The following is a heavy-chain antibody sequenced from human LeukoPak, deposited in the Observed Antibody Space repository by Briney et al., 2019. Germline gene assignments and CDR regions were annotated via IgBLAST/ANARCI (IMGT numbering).Heavy chain of an antibody. CDR3: ASGVTTGY. V-gene: IGHV3-74*01. CDR1: GITFSSYW. D-gene: IGHD1-26*01. CDR2: INSNGRTT. Sequence: PGKSLRLSCAASGITFSSYWMHWVRQAPGKGLVWVSLINSNGRTTSYADSVKGRFTISRDNAKNTLYLQMNSLRAEDTAVYYCASGVTTGYWGQGTLWTLSS. J-gene: IGHJ4*02.